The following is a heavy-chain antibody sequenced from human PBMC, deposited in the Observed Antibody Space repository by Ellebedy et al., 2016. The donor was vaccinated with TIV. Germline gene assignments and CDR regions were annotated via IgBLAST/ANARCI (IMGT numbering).Heavy chain of an antibody. Sequence: SETLSLXXSVSGASVRSSLYQWCWIRQPPGQGLEWVGTLLYTVSTYTNAALGGRVTMSLDRSKNQISLRLDSVIAADTAVYYCAGGERYSPDYWGQGSLVTVSS. CDR1: GASVRSSLYQ. CDR3: AGGERYSPDY. D-gene: IGHD2-15*01. J-gene: IGHJ4*02. V-gene: IGHV4-39*01. CDR2: LLYTVST.